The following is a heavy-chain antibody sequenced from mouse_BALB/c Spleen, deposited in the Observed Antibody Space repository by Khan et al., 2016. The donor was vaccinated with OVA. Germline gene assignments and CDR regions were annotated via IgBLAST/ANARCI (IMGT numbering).Heavy chain of an antibody. CDR2: INPSNYYT. J-gene: IGHJ3*01. CDR3: VREGAYFRSDGWFAY. Sequence: QVRLQQSGAELARPGASVKMSCKASGYTFTSYTIHWVRQRPGQALEWIGHINPSNYYTNYNQNFKDKAALIVDKSSSTAYMQLSSLTSEDSAVYYCVREGAYFRSDGWFAYWGQGTLVTVSA. V-gene: IGHV1-4*01. CDR1: GYTFTSYT. D-gene: IGHD2-14*01.